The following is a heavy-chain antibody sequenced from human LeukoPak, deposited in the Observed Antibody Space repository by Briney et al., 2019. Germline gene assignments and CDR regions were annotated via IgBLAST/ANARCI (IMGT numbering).Heavy chain of an antibody. CDR1: GYTLTELS. CDR3: ARASSSGYLRVDY. CDR2: FDPEDGET. Sequence: ASVKVSCKVSGYTLTELSMHWVRQAPGKGLEWMGGFDPEDGETIYAYKFKGRVTMTEDTYTVIAYMVMSRLRSGDTAVYYCARASSSGYLRVDYWGQGTLVSVSS. D-gene: IGHD3-22*01. J-gene: IGHJ4*02. V-gene: IGHV1-24*01.